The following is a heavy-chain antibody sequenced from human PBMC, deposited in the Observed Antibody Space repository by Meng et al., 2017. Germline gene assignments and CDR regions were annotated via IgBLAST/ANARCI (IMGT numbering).Heavy chain of an antibody. CDR2: INVYSGIT. V-gene: IGHV1-18*04. Sequence: QGPVVQSGAVGKKPGASVKASCDTTGYTLSRDGFAWVRQTPEQGLEWLGWINVYSGITNYAQKFQGRVTMTTDTSTRTGYMELTSLTSDDTATYYCATRGNPYLNCWGQGTLVTVSS. CDR3: ATRGNPYLNC. J-gene: IGHJ4*02. CDR1: GYTLSRDG.